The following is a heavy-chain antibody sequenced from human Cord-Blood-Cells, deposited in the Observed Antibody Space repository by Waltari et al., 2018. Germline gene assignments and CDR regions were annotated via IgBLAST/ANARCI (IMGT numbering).Heavy chain of an antibody. CDR3: ATDRRDGYNYGDAFDI. V-gene: IGHV1-24*01. CDR2: FDPEDGET. CDR1: GYTLPDLS. J-gene: IGHJ3*02. Sequence: QVQLLQSGAEVKKPGASVKVSCKVSGYTLPDLSLHRVRQAPGNGLEWMGGFDPEDGETIYAQKFQGRVTMTEDTSTDTAYMELSSLRSEDTAVYYCATDRRDGYNYGDAFDIWGQGTMVTVSS. D-gene: IGHD5-12*01.